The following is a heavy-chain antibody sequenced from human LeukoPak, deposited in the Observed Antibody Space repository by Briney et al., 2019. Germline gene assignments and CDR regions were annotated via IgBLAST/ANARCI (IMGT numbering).Heavy chain of an antibody. Sequence: TGRSLRLSCAASGFTFSNFGMHWVRQAPANGLEWVAVISYDGSNKYYADSVKGRFTISRDNSKNTLYLQMNSLRAEDTAVYYCASPLIVGATTGYFDYWGQGTLVTVSS. CDR2: ISYDGSNK. J-gene: IGHJ4*02. CDR1: GFTFSNFG. D-gene: IGHD1-26*01. V-gene: IGHV3-30*19. CDR3: ASPLIVGATTGYFDY.